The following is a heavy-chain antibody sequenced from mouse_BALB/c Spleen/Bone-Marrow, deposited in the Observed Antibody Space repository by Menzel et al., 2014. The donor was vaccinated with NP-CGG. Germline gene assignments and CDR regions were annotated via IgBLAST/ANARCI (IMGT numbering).Heavy chain of an antibody. D-gene: IGHD1-1*01. V-gene: IGHV2-9*02. CDR1: GFSLISYG. CDR3: AREGRGYYGSSGAAMDY. CDR2: IWAVGST. Sequence: QVQLQQSGPGLVAPSQSLSISCTVSGFSLISYGVHWVRQPPGQGLEWLGAIWAVGSTNYNSALMSRLTISKDNSKSQVFLKMNSLQTDDTAMYYCAREGRGYYGSSGAAMDYWGQGTKVTVSS. J-gene: IGHJ4*01.